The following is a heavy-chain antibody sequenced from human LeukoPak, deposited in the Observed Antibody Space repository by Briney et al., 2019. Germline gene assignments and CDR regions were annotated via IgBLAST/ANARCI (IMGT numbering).Heavy chain of an antibody. CDR1: GGSIGGHTFY. CDR2: IYYNGNT. CDR3: ARLTALAGHRGAFDI. Sequence: PSETLSLTCNVSGGSIGGHTFYWDWIRQPPGKGLEWIATIYYNGNTFYNQSLKSRVAISIDMSKSQFSLHLSSVTAADTAIYYCARLTALAGHRGAFDIWGPGTMVTVSS. V-gene: IGHV4-39*01. D-gene: IGHD6-19*01. J-gene: IGHJ3*02.